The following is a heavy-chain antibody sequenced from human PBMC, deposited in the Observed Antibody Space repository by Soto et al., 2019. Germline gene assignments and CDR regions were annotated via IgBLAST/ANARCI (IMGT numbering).Heavy chain of an antibody. CDR1: GGSISSYY. V-gene: IGHV4-59*01. D-gene: IGHD6-6*01. CDR2: IYYSGST. CDR3: ARDVGAARGGNYYYGMDV. Sequence: PSETLSLTCTVSGGSISSYYWSWSRQPPGKGLEWIGYIYYSGSTNYNPSLKSRVTISVDTSKNQFSLKLSPVTAADTAVYYCARDVGAARGGNYYYGMDVWGQGTTVTVSS. J-gene: IGHJ6*02.